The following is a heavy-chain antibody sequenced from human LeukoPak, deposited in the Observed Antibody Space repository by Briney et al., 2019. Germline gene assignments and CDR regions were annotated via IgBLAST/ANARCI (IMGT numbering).Heavy chain of an antibody. Sequence: PGGSLRLSCAASGFTFSSYWMHWVRHAPGKGLVWVSRINSDGSSTSYADSVKGRFTISRDNAKNTLYLQMNSLRAEDTAVYYCAKCVMAGGGYYYGMDVWGQGTTVTVSS. V-gene: IGHV3-74*01. CDR1: GFTFSSYW. CDR3: AKCVMAGGGYYYGMDV. J-gene: IGHJ6*02. D-gene: IGHD3-10*01. CDR2: INSDGSST.